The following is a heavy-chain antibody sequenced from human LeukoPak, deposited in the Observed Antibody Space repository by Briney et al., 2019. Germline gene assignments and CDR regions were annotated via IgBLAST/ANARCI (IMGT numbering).Heavy chain of an antibody. V-gene: IGHV1-18*01. CDR2: ISAYNGNT. J-gene: IGHJ5*02. CDR3: GRDQGEVLVTRVDP. D-gene: IGHD2/OR15-2a*01. CDR1: GYTCISYG. Sequence: ASVKVSCKASGYTCISYGIRWVGQAPGQGLEWMGWISAYNGNTNYAQKFHGRVTMTTDKSTRTAYMELSSLRSDDPAVYYCGRDQGEVLVTRVDPWGQGTLVTVSS.